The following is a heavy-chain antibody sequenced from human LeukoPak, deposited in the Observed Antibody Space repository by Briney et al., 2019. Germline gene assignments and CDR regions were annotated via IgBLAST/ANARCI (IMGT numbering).Heavy chain of an antibody. CDR1: GGSVSSGRYY. D-gene: IGHD1-1*01. J-gene: IGHJ4*03. V-gene: IGHV4-61*01. CDR2: YYYSGST. Sequence: SETVSLTCTVSGGSVSSGRYYWSGIRQPPGKGLEWIGYYYYSGSTNYNPSLQTRVTISIDTSKNQFSLKVSSVTAADTAVYYCARKTTGDQGSYFDNSCHGTLGTLSS. CDR3: ARKTTGDQGSYFDN.